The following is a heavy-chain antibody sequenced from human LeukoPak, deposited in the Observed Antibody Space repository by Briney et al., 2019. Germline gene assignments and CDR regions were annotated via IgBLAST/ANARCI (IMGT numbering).Heavy chain of an antibody. V-gene: IGHV4-34*01. CDR2: INHSGST. CDR1: GGSFSGYY. J-gene: IGHJ4*02. D-gene: IGHD3-22*01. CDR3: TRGRPYYDSSDYYYPLFDY. Sequence: PSETLSLTCAVYGGSFSGYYWSWIRQPPGNGLEWIGEINHSGSTNYNPSLKSRVTISVDTSKNQFSLKLSSVTAADTAVYYCTRGRPYYDSSDYYYPLFDYWGQGTLVTVSS.